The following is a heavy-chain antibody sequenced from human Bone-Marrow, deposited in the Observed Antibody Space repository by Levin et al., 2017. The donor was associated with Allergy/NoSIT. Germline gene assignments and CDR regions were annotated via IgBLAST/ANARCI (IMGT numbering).Heavy chain of an antibody. CDR1: GDSISSGNYY. CDR2: IYYSGST. CDR3: AREALVYYGSAMDV. Sequence: PSETLSLTCNVSGDSISSGNYYWSWIRQHPGKGLEWIGYIYYSGSTNYNPSLESRVTISIDTSKTQFSLMLTSVTAADTAVYYCAREALVYYGSAMDVWGKGTAVTVSS. J-gene: IGHJ6*03. D-gene: IGHD3-10*01. V-gene: IGHV4-31*03.